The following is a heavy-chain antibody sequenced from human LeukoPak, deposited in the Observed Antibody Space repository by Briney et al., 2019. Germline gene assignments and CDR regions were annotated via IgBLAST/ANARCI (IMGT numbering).Heavy chain of an antibody. Sequence: GGSLRLSCAASGFTFSSYAMSWVRQAPGKGLEWVSAISGSGGSTYYADSVEGRFTISRDNSKNTLYLQMNSLRAEDTAVYYCAKDSQSAVAGTVFDYWGQGTLVTVSS. CDR2: ISGSGGST. CDR3: AKDSQSAVAGTVFDY. J-gene: IGHJ4*02. CDR1: GFTFSSYA. D-gene: IGHD6-19*01. V-gene: IGHV3-23*01.